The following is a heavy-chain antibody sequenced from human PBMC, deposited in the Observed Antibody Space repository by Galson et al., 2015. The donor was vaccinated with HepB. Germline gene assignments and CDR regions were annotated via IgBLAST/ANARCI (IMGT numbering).Heavy chain of an antibody. J-gene: IGHJ4*02. CDR2: IWYDGTNK. CDR3: ARDLTTGYFDY. Sequence: SLRLSCAASGFAFSGYAMYWVRQPPGKGLEWVAIIWYDGTNKYYADSVKGRFTISRDNSKNTLYLQMNSLRAEDTAVYYCARDLTTGYFDYWGQGTRVTVSS. D-gene: IGHD4/OR15-4a*01. V-gene: IGHV3-33*07. CDR1: GFAFSGYA.